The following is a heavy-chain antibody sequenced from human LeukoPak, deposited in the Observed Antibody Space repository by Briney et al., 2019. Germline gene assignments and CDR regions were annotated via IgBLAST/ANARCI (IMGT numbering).Heavy chain of an antibody. CDR2: IYYSGGT. J-gene: IGHJ4*02. D-gene: IGHD4-17*01. Sequence: PSETLSLTCTVSGGSISSSSYYWGWIRQPPGKGLEWIGSIYYSGGTYYNPSLKSRVTISVDTSKNQFSLKLSSVTAADTAVYYCARTMTTVTTDDYWGQGTLVTVSS. V-gene: IGHV4-39*01. CDR3: ARTMTTVTTDDY. CDR1: GGSISSSSYY.